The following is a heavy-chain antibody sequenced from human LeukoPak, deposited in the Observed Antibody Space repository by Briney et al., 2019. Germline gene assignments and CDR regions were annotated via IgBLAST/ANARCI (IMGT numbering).Heavy chain of an antibody. CDR1: GLTFTTYS. D-gene: IGHD6-19*01. V-gene: IGHV3-21*01. CDR2: ILSIISHI. Sequence: GGSLRLSCAASGLTFTTYSMNWVRQAPGKGLEWVSSILSIISHINYANSVKGRFTISRDNATSSVYLQMNSLRAEDTAVYYCARDIGATAVGDTTYGDSLANWGQGTLVTVSS. J-gene: IGHJ4*02. CDR3: ARDIGATAVGDTTYGDSLAN.